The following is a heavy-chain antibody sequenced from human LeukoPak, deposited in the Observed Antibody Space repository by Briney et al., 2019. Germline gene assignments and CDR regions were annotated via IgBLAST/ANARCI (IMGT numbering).Heavy chain of an antibody. CDR2: IWSDGSNQ. V-gene: IGHV3-33*01. D-gene: IGHD6-13*01. J-gene: IGHJ4*02. CDR1: GFSFSTYA. CDR3: ATERDSSWTFDS. Sequence: GMSLRLSCAASGFSFSTYAMRWVRQAPGKGLDWVAMIWSDGSNQYYTDSVKGRFTISRDNSKNTLYLQMNSLRAEDTAVYYCATERDSSWTFDSWGQGTLVTVSS.